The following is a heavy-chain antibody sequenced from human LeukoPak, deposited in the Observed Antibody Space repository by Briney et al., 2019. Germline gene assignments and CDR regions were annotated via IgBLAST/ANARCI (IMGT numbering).Heavy chain of an antibody. D-gene: IGHD6-19*01. CDR1: GFTFSIFW. V-gene: IGHV3-74*01. CDR3: AKLAESSGWYLSSFDY. Sequence: GGSLRLSCAASGFTFSIFWMHWVRQAPGKGLVWVSRISTDGSSTYYADSVKGRFTISRDNSKNTLYLQMNSLRAEDTAVYYCAKLAESSGWYLSSFDYWGQGTLVTVSS. CDR2: ISTDGSST. J-gene: IGHJ4*02.